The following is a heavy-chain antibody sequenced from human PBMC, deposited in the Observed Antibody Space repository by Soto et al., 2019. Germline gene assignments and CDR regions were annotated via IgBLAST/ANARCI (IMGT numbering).Heavy chain of an antibody. J-gene: IGHJ4*02. D-gene: IGHD6-6*01. CDR3: AKRSSSSTFDY. CDR1: GFTFSSYA. Sequence: PGESLKISCAASGFTFSSYAMSWVRQAPGKGLEWVSVISGSDDSTYYADSVKGRFTISRDNSKKTLYLQMNSLRAEDTAVYYCAKRSSSSTFDYWGQGTLVTVSS. V-gene: IGHV3-23*01. CDR2: ISGSDDST.